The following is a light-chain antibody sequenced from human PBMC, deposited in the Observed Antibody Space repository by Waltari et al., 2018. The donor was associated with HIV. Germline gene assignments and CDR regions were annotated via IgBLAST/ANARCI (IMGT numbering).Light chain of an antibody. J-gene: IGKJ1*01. CDR1: QSVSSS. Sequence: DIQLTQSPPPLPASVGDRVPITCRASQSVSSSLAWYQQKPGKAPNLLIFKASSLQNGVPPRFSGSGSGTDFTLTISGLQPDDFATYYCQQYLTFSRTFGQGTQV. CDR3: QQYLTFSRT. CDR2: KAS. V-gene: IGKV1-5*03.